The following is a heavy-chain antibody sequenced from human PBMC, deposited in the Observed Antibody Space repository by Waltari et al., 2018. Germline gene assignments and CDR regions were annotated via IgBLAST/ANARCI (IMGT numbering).Heavy chain of an antibody. CDR1: GGSISSISNY. Sequence: QLQLQESGPGLVKPSETLSLTCTVSGGSISSISNYWGWIPQPPGKGLDWIGRIYYSGSTYYNPTLKSRVTISVDTSKNQFSLKLSSVTAADTAVYYCASVAGPVDYWGQGTLVTVSS. J-gene: IGHJ4*02. CDR2: IYYSGST. D-gene: IGHD6-19*01. CDR3: ASVAGPVDY. V-gene: IGHV4-39*01.